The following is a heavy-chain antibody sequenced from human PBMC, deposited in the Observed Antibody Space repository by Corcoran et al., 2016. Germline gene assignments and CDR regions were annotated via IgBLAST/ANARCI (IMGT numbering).Heavy chain of an antibody. CDR2: IYWNDDK. D-gene: IGHD3-10*01. CDR1: GFSLSTSGVG. Sequence: QITLKESGPTLVKPTQTLTLTCTFSGFSLSTSGVGVGWIRQPPGKALEWLALIYWNDDKRYSPSLKSRLTITKDTSKTQVVLTMTNMDPVDTATYYCTHRSRVRGVIFPFDYWGQGTLVTVSS. V-gene: IGHV2-5*01. CDR3: THRSRVRGVIFPFDY. J-gene: IGHJ4*02.